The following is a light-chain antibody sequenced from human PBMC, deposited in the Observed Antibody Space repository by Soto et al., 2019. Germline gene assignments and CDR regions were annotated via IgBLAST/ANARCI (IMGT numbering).Light chain of an antibody. V-gene: IGKV3-15*01. CDR1: QNISNY. Sequence: MVVTQSRAPLSLSPGKRASVCGRACQNISNYLIWYQQTPGQAPRVLIYGASTRATGIPDRFSGSGSGTEFILTISSLQSEDFAVYYCQEYNTWPWTFGQGTKVDIK. J-gene: IGKJ1*01. CDR2: GAS. CDR3: QEYNTWPWT.